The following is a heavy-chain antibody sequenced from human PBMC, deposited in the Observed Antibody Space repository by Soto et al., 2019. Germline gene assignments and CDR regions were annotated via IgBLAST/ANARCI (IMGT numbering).Heavy chain of an antibody. D-gene: IGHD4-17*01. V-gene: IGHV3-30-3*01. CDR3: TRADVTVTLSVFDP. J-gene: IGHJ5*02. CDR2: ISDDGNTK. CDR1: RFIFSSYP. Sequence: QVRLVESGGGVVQPGRSLRLSCAASRFIFSSYPMHWVRQAPGKGLEWVALISDDGNTKYYADSVKGRFTISRDKSKNTLYLQMNSLSAEDTAVYYCTRADVTVTLSVFDPWGQGTLVTVSS.